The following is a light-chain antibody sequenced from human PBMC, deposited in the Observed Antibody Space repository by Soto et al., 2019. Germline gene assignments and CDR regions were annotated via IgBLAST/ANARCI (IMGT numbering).Light chain of an antibody. CDR2: EVS. V-gene: IGLV2-23*02. CDR3: CSYAGSSTLEV. CDR1: SSDVGSYNL. J-gene: IGLJ1*01. Sequence: QSALTQPASVSGSPGQSITISCTGTSSDVGSYNLVSWYQQHPGKAPKLMIYEVSKRPSGVSNRFSGSKSGNTASLTISGLQAEDEADYYCCSYAGSSTLEVFGTGTK.